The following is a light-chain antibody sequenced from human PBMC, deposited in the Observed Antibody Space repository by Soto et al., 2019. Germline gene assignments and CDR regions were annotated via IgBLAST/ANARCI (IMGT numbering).Light chain of an antibody. CDR1: QTISSW. CDR2: KAS. V-gene: IGKV1-5*03. J-gene: IGKJ1*01. CDR3: QHYNSYSEA. Sequence: DIQMTQSASTLSGSVGDRVTITCRASQTISSWLAWYQQKPGKAPKLLIYKASTLKSGVPSRFSGSGSGTEFTLTISSLKHDDFATYYCQHYNSYSEAFGQGTKVDIK.